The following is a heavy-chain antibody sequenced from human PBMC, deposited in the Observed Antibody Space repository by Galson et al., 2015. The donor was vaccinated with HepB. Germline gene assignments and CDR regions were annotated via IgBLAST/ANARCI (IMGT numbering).Heavy chain of an antibody. V-gene: IGHV3-15*01. J-gene: IGHJ5*02. CDR1: GFPFNNAW. CDR2: IKSKTDGETT. D-gene: IGHD2-8*02. CDR3: TTDVYYSTYWSWLDP. Sequence: SLRLSCAASGFPFNNAWMPWVRQAPGMGLEWVGRIKSKTDGETTGYAAPVKGRFTISRDDSKNRLYLQMNSLKTEDTAVYYCTTDVYYSTYWSWLDPWGQGTLVTVSS.